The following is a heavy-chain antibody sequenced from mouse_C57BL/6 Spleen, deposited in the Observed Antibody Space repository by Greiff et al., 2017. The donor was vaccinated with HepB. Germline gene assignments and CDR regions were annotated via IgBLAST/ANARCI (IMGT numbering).Heavy chain of an antibody. CDR1: GYTFTSYW. CDR3: AAVYGNYEDDY. J-gene: IGHJ2*01. CDR2: IDPSDSYT. V-gene: IGHV1-59*01. Sequence: QVQLQQPGAELVRPGTSVKLSCKASGYTFTSYWMHWVKQRPGQGLEWIGVIDPSDSYTNYNQKFKGKATLTVDTSSSTAYMQLSSLTSEDSAVYYCAAVYGNYEDDYWGQGTTLTVSS. D-gene: IGHD2-1*01.